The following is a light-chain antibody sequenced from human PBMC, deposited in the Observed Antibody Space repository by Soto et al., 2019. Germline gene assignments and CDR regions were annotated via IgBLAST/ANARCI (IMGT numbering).Light chain of an antibody. CDR3: QQYGSSPWT. CDR2: GAS. CDR1: QSVTSSF. V-gene: IGKV3-20*01. J-gene: IGKJ1*01. Sequence: EIVLTQSPGTLSLSLGERATLSCRASQSVTSSFLAWYQQKPGQAPRLLIYGASSRATGIPDRFSGSGSGTDFTLTISRLEPEDFAEYYCQQYGSSPWTFGQGTKVEIK.